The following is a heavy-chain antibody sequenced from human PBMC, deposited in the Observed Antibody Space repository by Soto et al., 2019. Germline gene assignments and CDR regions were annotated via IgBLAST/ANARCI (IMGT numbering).Heavy chain of an antibody. Sequence: SETLSLTCTVSGDSISSVYNYWSWIRQPPGEGLEWIGFISYSGTTSYSPSLKSRLAISLDTSKNQFSLSLTSVTAADTTVYYCARGRGYSYGLDPWGQGTLVTVSS. J-gene: IGHJ5*02. V-gene: IGHV4-30-4*01. CDR1: GDSISSVYNY. CDR3: ARGRGYSYGLDP. CDR2: ISYSGTT. D-gene: IGHD5-12*01.